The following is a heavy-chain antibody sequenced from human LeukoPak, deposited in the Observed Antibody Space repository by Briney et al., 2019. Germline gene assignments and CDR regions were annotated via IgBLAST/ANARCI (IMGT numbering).Heavy chain of an antibody. J-gene: IGHJ6*02. Sequence: GGSLRLSCAASGFTFSSYWMNWARQAPGKGLEWVASINHNGNVNYCVDSVKGRFTISRDNAKNSLYLQMSNLRAEDTAVYFCARGGGLAVWGQGATVTVSS. CDR3: ARGGGLAV. D-gene: IGHD3-16*01. CDR2: INHNGNVN. CDR1: GFTFSSYW. V-gene: IGHV3-7*03.